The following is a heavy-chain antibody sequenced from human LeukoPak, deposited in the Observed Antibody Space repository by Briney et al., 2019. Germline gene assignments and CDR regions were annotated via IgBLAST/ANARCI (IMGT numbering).Heavy chain of an antibody. CDR3: AKEVLRFLEWLAGYDY. J-gene: IGHJ4*02. CDR1: GFTFSSYA. D-gene: IGHD3-3*01. CDR2: ISGSGGST. V-gene: IGHV3-23*01. Sequence: SGGSLRLSCAASGFTFSSYAMSWVRQAPGKGLEWVSAISGSGGSTYYADSVKGRFTISRDNSKNTLYLQMNSLRAEDTAVYYCAKEVLRFLEWLAGYDYWGQGTLVTVSS.